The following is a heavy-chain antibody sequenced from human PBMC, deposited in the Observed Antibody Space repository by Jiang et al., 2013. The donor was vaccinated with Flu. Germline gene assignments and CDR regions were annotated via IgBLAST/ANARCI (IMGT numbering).Heavy chain of an antibody. D-gene: IGHD4-23*01. CDR3: ARAGGNSGVDAFDI. CDR2: IYYSGST. Sequence: GLVKPSETLSLTCTVSGGSISSYYWSWIRQPPGKGLEWIGYIYYSGSTNYNPSLKSRVTISVDTSKNQFSLKLSSVTAADTAVYYCARAGGNSGVDAFDIWGQGTMVTVSS. V-gene: IGHV4-59*01. CDR1: GGSISSYY. J-gene: IGHJ3*02.